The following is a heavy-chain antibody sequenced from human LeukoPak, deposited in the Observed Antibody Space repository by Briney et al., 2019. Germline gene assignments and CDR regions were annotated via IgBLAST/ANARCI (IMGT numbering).Heavy chain of an antibody. Sequence: PGGSLRLSCAASGFTVSSNYMSWVRQAPGKGLEWVSVIYSGGSTYYADSVKGRFTISRDNSKNTLYLQMNSLRAEDTAVYYCARTAPKSDMVRGVIIPSFFDYWGQGTLVTVSS. CDR1: GFTVSSNY. D-gene: IGHD3-10*01. CDR2: IYSGGST. J-gene: IGHJ4*02. CDR3: ARTAPKSDMVRGVIIPSFFDY. V-gene: IGHV3-66*01.